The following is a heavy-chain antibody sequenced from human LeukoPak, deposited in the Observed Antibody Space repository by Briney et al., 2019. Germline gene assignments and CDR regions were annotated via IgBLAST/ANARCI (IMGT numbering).Heavy chain of an antibody. CDR3: ARSGYYDLSVNWFDP. CDR1: GYSFTSYW. D-gene: IGHD3-3*01. V-gene: IGHV5-51*01. CDR2: IDPGDAGT. J-gene: IGHJ5*02. Sequence: GEPLKTSGKGSGYSFTSYWIGWVRQMPGKGLEWLGIIDPGDAGTKYSPSFHGQVTISADKSISTAYLQWSSLKASDTAMYYCARSGYYDLSVNWFDPWGQGTLVTVSS.